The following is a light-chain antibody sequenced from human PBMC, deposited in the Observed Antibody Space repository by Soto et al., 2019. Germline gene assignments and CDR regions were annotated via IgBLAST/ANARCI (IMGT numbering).Light chain of an antibody. CDR3: ATWDDSLSNYV. CDR1: SSNIGSNY. Sequence: QSVLTQPPSASGTPGQGVTISCSGSSSNIGSNYVYWYQHLTGTAPKLLIYRNNQRPSGVPDRFSGSKSGTSASLAISGLRSEDEADYYCATWDDSLSNYVFGTGTKVT. V-gene: IGLV1-47*01. CDR2: RNN. J-gene: IGLJ1*01.